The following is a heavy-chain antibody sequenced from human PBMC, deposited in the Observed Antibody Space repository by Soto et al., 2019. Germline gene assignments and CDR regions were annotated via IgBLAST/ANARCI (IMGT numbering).Heavy chain of an antibody. J-gene: IGHJ4*02. CDR1: GFTFDDYA. Sequence: PGGSLRLSCAASGFTFDDYAMHWVRQAPGKGLEWVSGISWNSGSIGYADSVKGRFTISRDNAKNSLYLQMNSLKTEDTAVYYCTTDPVTMIVVVPSSGWGQGTLVTAPQ. D-gene: IGHD3-22*01. V-gene: IGHV3-9*01. CDR2: ISWNSGSI. CDR3: TTDPVTMIVVVPSSG.